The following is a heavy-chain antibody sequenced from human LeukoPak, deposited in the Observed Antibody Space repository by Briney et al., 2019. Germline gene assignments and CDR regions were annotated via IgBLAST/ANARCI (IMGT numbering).Heavy chain of an antibody. J-gene: IGHJ6*03. Sequence: PGGSLRLSCAASGFTFSSYEMNWVRQAPGKGLEWVSYISSSGSTIYYADSVKGRFTISRDNAKNSLYLQMNSLRAEDTAVYYCARAYYYYMDVWGKGTTVTVFS. CDR1: GFTFSSYE. V-gene: IGHV3-48*03. D-gene: IGHD2-21*01. CDR3: ARAYYYYMDV. CDR2: ISSSGSTI.